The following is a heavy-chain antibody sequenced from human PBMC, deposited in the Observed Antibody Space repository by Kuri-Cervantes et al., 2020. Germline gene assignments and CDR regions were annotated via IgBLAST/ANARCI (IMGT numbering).Heavy chain of an antibody. Sequence: ASVKVSCKASGYTFTGYYMHWVQQAPGQGLEWMGWINPNSGGTNYAQKFQGRVTMTRDTSISTAYMELSRLRSDDTAVYYCARYYDSSGYYPFDYWGQGTLVTVSS. CDR1: GYTFTGYY. CDR3: ARYYDSSGYYPFDY. V-gene: IGHV1-2*02. J-gene: IGHJ4*02. CDR2: INPNSGGT. D-gene: IGHD3-22*01.